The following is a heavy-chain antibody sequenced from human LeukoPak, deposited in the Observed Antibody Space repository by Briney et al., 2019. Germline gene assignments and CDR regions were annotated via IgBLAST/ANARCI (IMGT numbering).Heavy chain of an antibody. CDR2: IIPIFGTA. Sequence: SVKVSCKASGGTFSSYAISWVRQAPGQGLEWMGGIIPIFGTANYAQKFQGRVTITADESTSTAYMELSSLRSEDTAVYYCARGRDSGSPLPYFDYWGQGTLVTVSS. V-gene: IGHV1-69*13. D-gene: IGHD1-26*01. J-gene: IGHJ4*02. CDR3: ARGRDSGSPLPYFDY. CDR1: GGTFSSYA.